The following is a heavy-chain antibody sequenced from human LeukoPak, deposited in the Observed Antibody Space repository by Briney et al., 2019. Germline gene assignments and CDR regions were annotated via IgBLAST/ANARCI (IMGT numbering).Heavy chain of an antibody. D-gene: IGHD3-3*01. CDR3: ARSWSGYPDYYFDY. J-gene: IGHJ4*02. V-gene: IGHV4-31*03. CDR1: GGSISSGGYY. CDR2: IYYSGST. Sequence: SQTLSLTCTVSGGSISSGGYYWSWIRQHPGKGLEWIGYIYYSGSTYYNPSPKSRVTISVDTSKNQFSLKLSSVTAADTAVYYCARSWSGYPDYYFDYWGQGTLVTVSS.